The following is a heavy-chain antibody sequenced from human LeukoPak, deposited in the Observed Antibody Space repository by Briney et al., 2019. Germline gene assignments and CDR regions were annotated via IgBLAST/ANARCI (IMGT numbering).Heavy chain of an antibody. D-gene: IGHD2/OR15-2a*01. CDR2: ISDDGSNI. J-gene: IGHJ4*02. V-gene: IGHV3-30*03. Sequence: GRCLRLSCAASGFTFRSYGMHWVRQAPGKGLEWVALISDDGSNIYYADSVKGRFTISRDSSKNTLSLQMSSLRVEDTAVYYCARDNKRFSCDYWGQGTLVTVSS. CDR3: ARDNKRFSCDY. CDR1: GFTFRSYG.